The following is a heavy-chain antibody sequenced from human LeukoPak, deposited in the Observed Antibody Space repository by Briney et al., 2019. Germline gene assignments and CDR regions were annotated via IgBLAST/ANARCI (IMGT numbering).Heavy chain of an antibody. CDR2: IGSAI. D-gene: IGHD2-2*01. CDR3: ARDHAYAFDI. V-gene: IGHV3-48*01. CDR1: GFTVSSNY. J-gene: IGHJ3*02. Sequence: GGSLRLSCAASGFTVSSNYMSWVRQAPGKGLEWISYIGSAIYYADSVKGRFTISRDNAKNSLYLQMNSLRAEDTAVYYCARDHAYAFDIWGQGTLVTVSP.